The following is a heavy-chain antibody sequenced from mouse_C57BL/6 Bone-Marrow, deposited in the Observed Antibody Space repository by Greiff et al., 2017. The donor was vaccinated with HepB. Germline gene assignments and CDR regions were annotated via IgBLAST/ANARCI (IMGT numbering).Heavy chain of an antibody. V-gene: IGHV1-76*01. CDR1: GYTFTDYY. J-gene: IGHJ2*01. Sequence: QVQLKESGAELVRPGASVKLSCKASGYTFTDYYINWVKQRPGQGLEWIARIYPGSGNTYYNEKFKGKATLTAEKSSSTAYMQLSSLTSEDSAVYFCARWGTTAYWGQGTTLTVSS. CDR2: IYPGSGNT. D-gene: IGHD1-2*01. CDR3: ARWGTTAY.